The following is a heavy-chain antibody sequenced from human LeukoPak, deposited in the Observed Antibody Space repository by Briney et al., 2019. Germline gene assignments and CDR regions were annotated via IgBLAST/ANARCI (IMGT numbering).Heavy chain of an antibody. D-gene: IGHD2-8*01. CDR3: ATYCTKGVCNFDY. CDR2: IIPIFGTA. V-gene: IGHV1-69*05. CDR1: GGTFSSYA. Sequence: VASVKVSCKASGGTFSSYAISWVRQAPGQGLEWMGGIIPIFGTANYAQKFQGRVTITTDESTSTAYMELSSLRSEATAVYYGATYCTKGVCNFDYGGRETRVPVSS. J-gene: IGHJ4*02.